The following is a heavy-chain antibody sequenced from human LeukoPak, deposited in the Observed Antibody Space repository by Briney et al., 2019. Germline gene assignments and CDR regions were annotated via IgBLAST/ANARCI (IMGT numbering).Heavy chain of an antibody. Sequence: GASLRLSCAASGFTFSSYAMTWVRQAPGNGLEWVSAISGSGGSTYYADSVKGRFTISRDNSKNTLYLEMNSLRAEDTAVYYCAKAKGITGNIYDYWCQGTLVTVSS. V-gene: IGHV3-23*01. CDR3: AKAKGITGNIYDY. CDR2: ISGSGGST. D-gene: IGHD1-20*01. J-gene: IGHJ4*02. CDR1: GFTFSSYA.